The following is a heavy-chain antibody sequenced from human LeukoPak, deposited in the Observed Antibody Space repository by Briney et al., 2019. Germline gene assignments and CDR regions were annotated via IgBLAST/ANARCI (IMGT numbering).Heavy chain of an antibody. CDR3: ARARWAMVRGVSPVDY. V-gene: IGHV1-18*01. Sequence: ASVKVSCKASGGTFSSYAISWVRQAPGQGLEWMGWISAYNGNTNYAQKLQGRVTMTTDTFTSTAYMELRSLRSDDTAVYYCARARWAMVRGVSPVDYWGQGTLVTVSS. CDR1: GGTFSSYA. D-gene: IGHD3-10*01. CDR2: ISAYNGNT. J-gene: IGHJ4*02.